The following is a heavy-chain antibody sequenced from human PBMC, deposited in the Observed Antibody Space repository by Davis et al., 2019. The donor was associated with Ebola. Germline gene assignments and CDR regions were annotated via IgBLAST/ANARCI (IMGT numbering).Heavy chain of an antibody. V-gene: IGHV1-69*13. CDR1: GGTFSSYA. CDR3: ARGGVAYSDLDY. Sequence: SVKVSCKASGGTFSSYAISWVRQAPGQGLEWMGGIIPSFITPNYAQKFQGRVTISADESTSTGYMELRSLTSEDTAVYYCARGGVAYSDLDYWGQGTLVTVSS. D-gene: IGHD2-21*01. CDR2: IIPSFITP. J-gene: IGHJ4*02.